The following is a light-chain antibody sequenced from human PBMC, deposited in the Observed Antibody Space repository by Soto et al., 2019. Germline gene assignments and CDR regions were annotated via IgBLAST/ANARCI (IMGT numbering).Light chain of an antibody. V-gene: IGKV3-15*01. CDR1: QNVRRN. J-gene: IGKJ4*01. CDR3: QQYNDWPPLT. Sequence: EIVMTQSPATLSVSPGDTATLSCRASQNVRRNLAWYQQKPGQAPRLLIYSASTRATGIPARFSGSGSETGFTLTISSLQSEDFAVYYCQQYNDWPPLTFGGGTKVEIK. CDR2: SAS.